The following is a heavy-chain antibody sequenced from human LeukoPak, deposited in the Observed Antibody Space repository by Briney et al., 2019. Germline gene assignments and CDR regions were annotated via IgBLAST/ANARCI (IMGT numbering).Heavy chain of an antibody. Sequence: GGSLRLSCAASGFTLSSYEMHWVRQAPGKGLEWVAVISFDGSKKYHADSVMGRFTISRDTSKNTLYLQMTSLRAEDTAVYYCARGGSGWYGRFDYWGQGTLVTVSS. CDR3: ARGGSGWYGRFDY. J-gene: IGHJ4*02. CDR2: ISFDGSKK. D-gene: IGHD6-19*01. V-gene: IGHV3-30*04. CDR1: GFTLSSYE.